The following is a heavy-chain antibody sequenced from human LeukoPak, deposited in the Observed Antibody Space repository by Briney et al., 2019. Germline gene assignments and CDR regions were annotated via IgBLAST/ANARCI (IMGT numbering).Heavy chain of an antibody. CDR1: GYTLTELS. Sequence: ASVKVSCKVSGYTLTELSMHWVRQAPGKGIEWMGGFDPEDGETIYAQKFQGRVTMTEDTSTDTAYMELSSLRSEDTAVYYCATAPLAAAGRFDYWRQGTLVTVSS. CDR3: ATAPLAAAGRFDY. D-gene: IGHD6-13*01. J-gene: IGHJ4*02. CDR2: FDPEDGET. V-gene: IGHV1-24*01.